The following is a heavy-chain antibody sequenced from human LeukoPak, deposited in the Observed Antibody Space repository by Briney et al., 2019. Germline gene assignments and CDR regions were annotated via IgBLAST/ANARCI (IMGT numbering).Heavy chain of an antibody. CDR1: GGSTSSYY. J-gene: IGHJ6*03. V-gene: IGHV4-59*01. CDR3: ARTTEGYCRGRSCYSYYYYMDV. D-gene: IGHD2-15*01. CDR2: IYYSGST. Sequence: PETLSLTCTVSGGSTSSYYWSWIRQLPGKGLEWIGYIYYSGSTNYNPSLKSRVTISVDTSKNQFSLKLSSVTAADTAVYYCARTTEGYCRGRSCYSYYYYMDVWGKGTTVTVSS.